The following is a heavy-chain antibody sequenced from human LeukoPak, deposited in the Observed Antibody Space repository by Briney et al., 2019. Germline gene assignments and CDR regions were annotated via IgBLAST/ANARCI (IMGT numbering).Heavy chain of an antibody. CDR1: GFTFSSYS. CDR3: ARSMGSIAAAGTDY. CDR2: ISSSSSTI. D-gene: IGHD6-13*01. Sequence: GGSLRLSCAASGFTFSSYSMNWVRQAPGKGLEWVSYISSSSSTIYYADSVKGRFTISRDNAKNSLYLQMNSLRAEDTAVYYCARSMGSIAAAGTDYWGQGTLVTVSS. J-gene: IGHJ4*02. V-gene: IGHV3-48*04.